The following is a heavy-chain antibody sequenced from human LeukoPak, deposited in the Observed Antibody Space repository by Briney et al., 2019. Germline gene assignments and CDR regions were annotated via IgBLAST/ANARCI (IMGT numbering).Heavy chain of an antibody. CDR1: GGSISSGSYY. CDR3: ARDTGRGRFDP. CDR2: IYTSGGT. J-gene: IGHJ5*02. D-gene: IGHD3-10*01. V-gene: IGHV4-61*02. Sequence: SETLSLTCTVSGGSISSGSYYWSWIRQPAGKGLEWIGRIYTSGGTNYNPSLKSRVTISVDTSKNQFSLKLSSVTAADTAVYYCARDTGRGRFDPWGQGTLVTVSS.